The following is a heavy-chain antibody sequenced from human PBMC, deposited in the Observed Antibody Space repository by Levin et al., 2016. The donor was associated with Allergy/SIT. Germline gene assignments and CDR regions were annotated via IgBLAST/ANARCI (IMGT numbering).Heavy chain of an antibody. CDR3: ARSAQPRLYYYGSGSYYYYMDV. CDR2: IYHSGST. J-gene: IGHJ6*03. V-gene: IGHV4-4*02. Sequence: WIRQPPGKGLEWIGEIYHSGSTNYNPSLKSRVTISVDKSKNQFSLKLSSVTAADTAVYYCARSAQPRLYYYGSGSYYYYMDVWGKGTTVTVSS. D-gene: IGHD3-10*01.